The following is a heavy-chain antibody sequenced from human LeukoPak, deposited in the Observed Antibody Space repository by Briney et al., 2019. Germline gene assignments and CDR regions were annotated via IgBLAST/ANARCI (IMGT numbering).Heavy chain of an antibody. D-gene: IGHD2-15*01. J-gene: IGHJ4*02. CDR2: ISGSGDST. Sequence: PGGSLRLSCAASGFTFSSYAMSWVRQAPGKGLEWVSTISGSGDSTYYADSVKGRFTISRDSSKKTLYLQTSSLRAEDTAVYYCAKTRGYCSGGTCYQDYWGQGTLVTVSS. V-gene: IGHV3-23*01. CDR3: AKTRGYCSGGTCYQDY. CDR1: GFTFSSYA.